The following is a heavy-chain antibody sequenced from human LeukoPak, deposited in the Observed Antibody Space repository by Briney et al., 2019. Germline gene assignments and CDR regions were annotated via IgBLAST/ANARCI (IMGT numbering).Heavy chain of an antibody. CDR1: GGSFSGYY. Sequence: PSETLSLTCAVYGGSFSGYYWSWIRQPPGKGLEWIGEINHSGSTNYNPSLKSRVTISVDTSKNQFSLKLSSVTAADTAVYYCARGEYSGHDYFDYWGQGTLVTVSS. CDR2: INHSGST. J-gene: IGHJ4*02. D-gene: IGHD5-12*01. CDR3: ARGEYSGHDYFDY. V-gene: IGHV4-34*01.